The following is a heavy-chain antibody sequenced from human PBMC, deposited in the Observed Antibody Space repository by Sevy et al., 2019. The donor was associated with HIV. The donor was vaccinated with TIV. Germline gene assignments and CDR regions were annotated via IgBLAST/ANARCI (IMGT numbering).Heavy chain of an antibody. D-gene: IGHD1-26*01. Sequence: GGSLRLSCAASGFIFSYYGMHWVRQAPGKGLEWVAVIWYDGSNTIYADSVKGRFTISRDNSKNILYLQMNSLRDADTAVCYFARDPHEIMLSGSYYLYWGQGTRVTVSS. V-gene: IGHV3-33*01. J-gene: IGHJ4*02. CDR3: ARDPHEIMLSGSYYLY. CDR1: GFIFSYYG. CDR2: IWYDGSNT.